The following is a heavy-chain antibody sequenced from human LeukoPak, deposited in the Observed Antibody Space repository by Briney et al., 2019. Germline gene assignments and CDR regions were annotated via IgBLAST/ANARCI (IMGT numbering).Heavy chain of an antibody. CDR3: AKDPRVATIEIFDY. CDR2: ISGGGGVT. CDR1: GFTFSSYA. V-gene: IGHV3-23*01. J-gene: IGHJ4*02. Sequence: QPGVSLLLSCAASGFTFSSYAMSWVRQAPGKGLEWVSSISGGGGVTYYADSVKGRFTISRDNSKNPLYLQMNSLRAEDTAVYYRAKDPRVATIEIFDYWGQGTLVTVSS. D-gene: IGHD5-12*01.